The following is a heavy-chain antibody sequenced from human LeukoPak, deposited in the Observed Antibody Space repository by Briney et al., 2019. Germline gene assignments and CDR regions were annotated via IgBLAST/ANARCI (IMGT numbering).Heavy chain of an antibody. Sequence: GSLRLSCAASGFTFTTYYMTWIRQPAGKGLEWIGRIYSSESTNYNPSLKSRVTMSVDTSKNQFSLKLSSVTAADTAVYYCARDCSSSSCYGGFDYWGQGTLVTVSS. D-gene: IGHD2-2*01. J-gene: IGHJ4*02. CDR2: IYSSEST. CDR1: GFTFTTYY. CDR3: ARDCSSSSCYGGFDY. V-gene: IGHV4-4*07.